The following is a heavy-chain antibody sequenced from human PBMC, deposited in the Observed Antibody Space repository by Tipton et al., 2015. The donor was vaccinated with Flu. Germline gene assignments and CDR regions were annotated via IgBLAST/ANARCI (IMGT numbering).Heavy chain of an antibody. V-gene: IGHV4-4*07. Sequence: QLVQSGPEVKPSDTLYLDCTVSGGSISGYYWTWVRQPAGKGLEWIGRIYTTGMTKYDPSLRSRVTISIDTSNNRFSLRLTSVTAADSAVYYCARAEVARNFDFFYGLDVWGPGTTVTVSS. D-gene: IGHD1-14*01. CDR3: ARAEVARNFDFFYGLDV. CDR1: GGSISGYY. CDR2: IYTTGMT. J-gene: IGHJ6*02.